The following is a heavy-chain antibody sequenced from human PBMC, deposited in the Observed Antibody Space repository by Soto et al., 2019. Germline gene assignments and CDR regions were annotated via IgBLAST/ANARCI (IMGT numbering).Heavy chain of an antibody. J-gene: IGHJ4*02. CDR2: IYYSGST. CDR3: ARAGDSSGYSLSEFDY. V-gene: IGHV4-30-4*01. CDR1: GGSISSGDYY. D-gene: IGHD3-22*01. Sequence: TLSLTCTVSGGSISSGDYYWSWIRQPPGKGLEWIGYIYYSGSTYYNPSLKSRVTISVDTSKNQFSLKLSSVTAADTAVYYCARAGDSSGYSLSEFDYWGQGTLVTVSS.